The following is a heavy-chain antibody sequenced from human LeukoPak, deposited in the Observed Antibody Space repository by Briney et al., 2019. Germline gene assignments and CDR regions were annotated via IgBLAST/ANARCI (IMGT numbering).Heavy chain of an antibody. Sequence: SETLSLTCTVSGGSISSYYWSWIRQPPGKGLEWIGYIYTSGSTNYNPSLKSRVTISVDTSKNQFSLKLSSVTAADTAVYYCASGPGYCSSTSCYTGGFFDYWGQGTLVTVSS. V-gene: IGHV4-4*09. D-gene: IGHD2-2*02. J-gene: IGHJ4*02. CDR3: ASGPGYCSSTSCYTGGFFDY. CDR1: GGSISSYY. CDR2: IYTSGST.